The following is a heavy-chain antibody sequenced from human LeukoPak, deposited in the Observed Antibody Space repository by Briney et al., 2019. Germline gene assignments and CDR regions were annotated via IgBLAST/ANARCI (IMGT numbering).Heavy chain of an antibody. D-gene: IGHD3-22*01. J-gene: IGHJ4*02. V-gene: IGHV4-39*07. CDR3: ARGRNYYDTRGSTEYYFDY. CDR2: IYYSGST. Sequence: PSETLSLTCTVSGGSISSSSYYWGWIRQPPGKGLEWIGSIYYSGSTYYNPSLKSRVTISVDTSKNQFSLKLSSVTAADTAVYYCARGRNYYDTRGSTEYYFDYWGQGTLVTVSS. CDR1: GGSISSSSYY.